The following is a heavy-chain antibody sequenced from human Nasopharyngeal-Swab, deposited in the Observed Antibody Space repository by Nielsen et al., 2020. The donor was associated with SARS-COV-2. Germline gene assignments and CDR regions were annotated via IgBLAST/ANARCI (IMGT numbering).Heavy chain of an antibody. Sequence: GGSLRLSCAAFGFTFSSYAMSWVRQAPGKGLEWVSAISGSGGSTYYADSVKGRFTISRDNSKNTLYLQMNSLRAEDTAVYYCAKDPGWLQLEYRDAFDIWGQGTMVTVSS. J-gene: IGHJ3*02. D-gene: IGHD5-24*01. CDR2: ISGSGGST. CDR3: AKDPGWLQLEYRDAFDI. V-gene: IGHV3-23*01. CDR1: GFTFSSYA.